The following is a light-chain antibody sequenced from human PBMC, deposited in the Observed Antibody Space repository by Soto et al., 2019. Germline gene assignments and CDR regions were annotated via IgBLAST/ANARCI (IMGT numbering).Light chain of an antibody. CDR1: QSISSY. CDR3: QPSYSTSPT. Sequence: DIQMTQSPSSLSASVGDRVTITCRASQSISSYLNWYQQKPGKAPKLLIYAASSLQSGVPSRFSVSGSGTDFTLTISSLQPEDFATYYCQPSYSTSPTLGQGTKVEIK. V-gene: IGKV1-39*01. J-gene: IGKJ1*01. CDR2: AAS.